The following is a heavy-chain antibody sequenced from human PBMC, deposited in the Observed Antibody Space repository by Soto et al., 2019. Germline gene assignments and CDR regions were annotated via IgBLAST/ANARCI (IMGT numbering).Heavy chain of an antibody. J-gene: IGHJ5*02. Sequence: SETLSLTCTVSGGSISSSSSYWGWIRQPPGKGLEWVGSIYYLGNTYYNQSLGSRVTISVDTSKNQFSLKLSSVTAADTAVYYCAREMGTWLLNAVLDPWGLGTLVTVSS. CDR2: IYYLGNT. D-gene: IGHD3-9*01. CDR1: GGSISSSSSY. V-gene: IGHV4-39*07. CDR3: AREMGTWLLNAVLDP.